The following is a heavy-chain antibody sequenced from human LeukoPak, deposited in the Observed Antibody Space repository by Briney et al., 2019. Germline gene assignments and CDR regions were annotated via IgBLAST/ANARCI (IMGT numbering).Heavy chain of an antibody. J-gene: IGHJ6*03. V-gene: IGHV3-48*04. D-gene: IGHD3-10*01. CDR3: ARGPVGSGSYFQLSYYYYMDV. Sequence: PGGSLRLSCVASGFTFSSHGMNWVRQAPGKGLEWVSYISSSGSTIYYADSVKGRFTISRDNAKNTLYLQMNSPRAEDTAVYYCARGPVGSGSYFQLSYYYYMDVWGKGTTVTISS. CDR1: GFTFSSHG. CDR2: ISSSGSTI.